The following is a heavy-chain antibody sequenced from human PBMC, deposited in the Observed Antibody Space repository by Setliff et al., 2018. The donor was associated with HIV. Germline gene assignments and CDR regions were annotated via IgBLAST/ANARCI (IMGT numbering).Heavy chain of an antibody. J-gene: IGHJ4*02. CDR1: GGSISSGGYY. Sequence: SETLSLTCTVSGGSISSGGYYWSWIRQHPGKGLEWIGYIYYSGSTYYNPSLKSRVTISVDTPKNQFSLKLSSVTAADTAVYYCARGRDTAMGYWGQGTLVTVSS. CDR3: ARGRDTAMGY. D-gene: IGHD5-18*01. CDR2: IYYSGST. V-gene: IGHV4-31*03.